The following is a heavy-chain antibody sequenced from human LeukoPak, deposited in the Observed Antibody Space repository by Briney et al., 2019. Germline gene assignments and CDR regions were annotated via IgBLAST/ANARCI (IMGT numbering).Heavy chain of an antibody. V-gene: IGHV5-51*01. J-gene: IGHJ4*02. CDR3: ARLYDSSGYFLYYFDY. Sequence: GESLKISCKGSGYSFTSYWIGWVRQMPGKGLEWMGIIYPGDSDTRYSPSFQGQVTISADKSISTAYLQWSSLKASDTAMYYCARLYDSSGYFLYYFDYWGQGTLVTVSS. CDR2: IYPGDSDT. CDR1: GYSFTSYW. D-gene: IGHD3-22*01.